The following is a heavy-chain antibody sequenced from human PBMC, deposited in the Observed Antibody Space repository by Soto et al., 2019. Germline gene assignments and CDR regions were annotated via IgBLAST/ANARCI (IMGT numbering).Heavy chain of an antibody. CDR2: IYPGDSDT. CDR3: ARHVYYYDSSGYYPIGYYGMDV. Sequence: PGESLKISCKGSGYSFTSYWIGWVRQMPGKGLEWMGIIYPGDSDTRYSPSFQGQVTISADKSISTAYLQWSSLKASDTAMYYCARHVYYYDSSGYYPIGYYGMDVWGQGTTVTVSS. V-gene: IGHV5-51*01. CDR1: GYSFTSYW. D-gene: IGHD3-22*01. J-gene: IGHJ6*02.